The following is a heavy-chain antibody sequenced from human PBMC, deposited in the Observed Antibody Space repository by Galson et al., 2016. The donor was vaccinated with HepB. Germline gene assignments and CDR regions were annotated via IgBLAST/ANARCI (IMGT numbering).Heavy chain of an antibody. Sequence: SLRLSCAASKFTFRSYAMHWVRQAPGKGLQWVAVISSDGNNLFYGDSVMGRFTISRDNSKNTVYLQMNSLRAEDTAIYYCARAIFGVVGDAFDIWGHGTMVTVSS. J-gene: IGHJ3*02. V-gene: IGHV3-30-3*01. D-gene: IGHD3-3*01. CDR2: ISSDGNNL. CDR1: KFTFRSYA. CDR3: ARAIFGVVGDAFDI.